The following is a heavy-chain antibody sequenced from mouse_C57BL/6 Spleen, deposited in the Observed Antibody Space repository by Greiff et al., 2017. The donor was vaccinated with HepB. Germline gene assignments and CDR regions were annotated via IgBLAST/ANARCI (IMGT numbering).Heavy chain of an antibody. D-gene: IGHD4-1*01. J-gene: IGHJ3*01. Sequence: VQLQQSGPELVKPGASVKISCKASGYAFSSSWMNWVKQRPGKGLEWIGRIYPGDGDTNYNGKFKGKATLTADKSSSTAYMQLSSLTSEDSAVYVCARDWTGTEAYWGQGTLVTVSA. CDR3: ARDWTGTEAY. CDR2: IYPGDGDT. CDR1: GYAFSSSW. V-gene: IGHV1-82*01.